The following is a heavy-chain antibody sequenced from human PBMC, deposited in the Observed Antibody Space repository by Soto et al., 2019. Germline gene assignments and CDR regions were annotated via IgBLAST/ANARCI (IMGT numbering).Heavy chain of an antibody. CDR2: IYYSGST. D-gene: IGHD3-3*01. CDR3: APFLEWLLYFDY. J-gene: IGHJ4*02. V-gene: IGHV4-39*01. Sequence: PSETLSVTCTVSGGSIISSSYYWGWIRQPPGKGLEWIGSIYYSGSTYYNPSLKSRVTISVDTSKNQFSLKLSSVTAADTAVYYCAPFLEWLLYFDYWGQGTLVTVSS. CDR1: GGSIISSSYY.